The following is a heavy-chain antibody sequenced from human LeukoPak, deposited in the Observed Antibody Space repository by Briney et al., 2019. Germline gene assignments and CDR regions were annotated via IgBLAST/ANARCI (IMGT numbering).Heavy chain of an antibody. V-gene: IGHV3-30*02. CDR2: IRYDGSNK. CDR1: GFTFSSYG. CDR3: AASGYDQSFFDY. D-gene: IGHD5-12*01. J-gene: IGHJ4*02. Sequence: GGSLRLSCAAPGFTFSSYGMHWVRQAPGKGLEWVAFIRYDGSNKYYADSVKGRFTISRDNSKNTLYLQMNSLRAEDTAVYYCAASGYDQSFFDYWGQGTLVTVSS.